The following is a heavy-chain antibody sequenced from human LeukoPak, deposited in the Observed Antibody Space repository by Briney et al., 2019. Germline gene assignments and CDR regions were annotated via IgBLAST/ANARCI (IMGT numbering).Heavy chain of an antibody. Sequence: GASVKVSCKASGYTFTTYGIGWVRQAPGQGLGWMGWISGYNGNTNYAQKFQGRVTMTTDTSTSTAYMELRSLRSDDTAVYYCARTSHESVLYWSDPWGQGTLVNVSS. CDR3: ARTSHESVLYWSDP. D-gene: IGHD3-16*01. V-gene: IGHV1-18*01. CDR1: GYTFTTYG. CDR2: ISGYNGNT. J-gene: IGHJ5*02.